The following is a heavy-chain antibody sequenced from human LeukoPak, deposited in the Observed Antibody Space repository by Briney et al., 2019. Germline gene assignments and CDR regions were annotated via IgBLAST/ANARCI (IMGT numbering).Heavy chain of an antibody. D-gene: IGHD4-11*01. CDR1: GFTFSSYG. CDR3: VRDPIVTTGKSFDY. CDR2: IRYDGSNK. J-gene: IGHJ4*02. Sequence: PGGSLRLSCAASGFTFSSYGMHWVRQAPGKGLEWVAFIRYDGSNKYYADSVKGRFTISRDNAKNSPYLQINSLRAEDTAVYYCVRDPIVTTGKSFDYWGQGTLVIVSS. V-gene: IGHV3-30*02.